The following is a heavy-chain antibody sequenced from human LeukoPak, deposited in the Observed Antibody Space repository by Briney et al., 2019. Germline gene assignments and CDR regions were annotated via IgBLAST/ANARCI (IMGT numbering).Heavy chain of an antibody. J-gene: IGHJ4*02. Sequence: GGSLRLSCAASGFIFSSYWMSWVRQAPGKGLEWVANIKQDGSEKYYVDSVKGRFTISRDNAKNSLYLQMNSLRAEDTAVYYCARDFFAFGGVIALLDYWGQGTLVTVSS. CDR3: ARDFFAFGGVIALLDY. CDR2: IKQDGSEK. CDR1: GFIFSSYW. D-gene: IGHD3-16*02. V-gene: IGHV3-7*01.